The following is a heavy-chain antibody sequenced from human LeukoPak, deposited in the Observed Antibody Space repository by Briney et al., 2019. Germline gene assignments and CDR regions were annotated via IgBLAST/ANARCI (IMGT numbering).Heavy chain of an antibody. V-gene: IGHV1-69*13. CDR1: GGTFSSYA. Sequence: SVKVSCKASGGTFSSYAISWVRQAPGQGLEWMGGIIPIFGTANYAQKFQGRVTITADESTSTAYMELSSLRSEDTAVYYCARVATDCSSTSCYVYYYYGMDVWGQGTTVTVSS. CDR2: IIPIFGTA. CDR3: ARVATDCSSTSCYVYYYYGMDV. D-gene: IGHD2-2*01. J-gene: IGHJ6*02.